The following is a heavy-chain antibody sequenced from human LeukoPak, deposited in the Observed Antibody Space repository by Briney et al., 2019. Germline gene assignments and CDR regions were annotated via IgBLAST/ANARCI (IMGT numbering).Heavy chain of an antibody. CDR1: GFTFSTYV. V-gene: IGHV3-30-3*01. CDR3: ARVAEWDLTIYYFDY. J-gene: IGHJ4*02. D-gene: IGHD1-26*01. Sequence: GGSLTLSCAASGFTFSTYVMYWVRPAPGKGLEGVAVMSYDGSSKYYADSVKGRFTVSRDNSKNTLYLQMNSLRAEDTAVYYCARVAEWDLTIYYFDYWGQGTLVTVSS. CDR2: MSYDGSSK.